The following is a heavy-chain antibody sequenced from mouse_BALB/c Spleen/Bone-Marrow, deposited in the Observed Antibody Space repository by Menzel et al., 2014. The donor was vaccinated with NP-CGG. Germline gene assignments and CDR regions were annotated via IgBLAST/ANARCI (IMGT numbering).Heavy chain of an antibody. D-gene: IGHD1-1*01. CDR2: IRNKANGYTT. Sequence: EVQLMESGGGLVQPGGSLRLSCATSGFTFTDYYMSWVRQPPGKALEWLGFIRNKANGYTTEYSASVKGRFTISRDNSQSILYLQMNTLRAEDSATYYCARDRGGLLHDYWGQGTTLTVSS. CDR1: GFTFTDYY. J-gene: IGHJ2*01. V-gene: IGHV7-3*02. CDR3: ARDRGGLLHDY.